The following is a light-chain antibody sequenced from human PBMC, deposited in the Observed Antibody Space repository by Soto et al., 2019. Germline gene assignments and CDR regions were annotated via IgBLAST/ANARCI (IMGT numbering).Light chain of an antibody. CDR3: QQYGSTPVT. CDR2: GAT. Sequence: EIVLTQSPATLSLSPGEGDTLSCRASQSVSNNFLAWYQQQPGQAPRLLIYGATSRATGIPDRFSGSGSGTDFTLTISRLEPEDFAVYYCQQYGSTPVTFGQGTKVDI. J-gene: IGKJ1*01. V-gene: IGKV3-20*01. CDR1: QSVSNNF.